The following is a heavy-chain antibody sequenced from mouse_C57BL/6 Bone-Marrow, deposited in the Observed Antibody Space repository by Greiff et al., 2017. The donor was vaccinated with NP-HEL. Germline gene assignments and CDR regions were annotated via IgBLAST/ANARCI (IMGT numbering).Heavy chain of an antibody. CDR2: IDPSDSYT. Sequence: QVQLQQPGAELVMPGASVKLSCKASGYTFTSYWMHWVKQRPGQGLEWIGEIDPSDSYTNYNQKFKGKSTLTVDKSSSTAYMQLSSLTSEDSAVYYCARSNWGGFAYWGQGTLVTVSA. D-gene: IGHD4-1*01. CDR3: ARSNWGGFAY. V-gene: IGHV1-69*01. CDR1: GYTFTSYW. J-gene: IGHJ3*01.